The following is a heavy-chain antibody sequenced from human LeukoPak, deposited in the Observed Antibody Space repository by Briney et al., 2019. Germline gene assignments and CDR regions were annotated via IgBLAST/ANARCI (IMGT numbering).Heavy chain of an antibody. V-gene: IGHV3-23*01. CDR3: AKRGVVIRVILVGFHKEAYYFDS. D-gene: IGHD3-22*01. CDR1: GITLSNYA. Sequence: PGGSLRLSCAVSGITLSNYAMSRVRQAPGKGLEWVAGISGSGGGTNYADSVKGRFTISRDNPKNTLYLQMNNLRADDTAVYFCAKRGVVIRVILVGFHKEAYYFDSWGQGALVTVSS. CDR2: ISGSGGGT. J-gene: IGHJ4*02.